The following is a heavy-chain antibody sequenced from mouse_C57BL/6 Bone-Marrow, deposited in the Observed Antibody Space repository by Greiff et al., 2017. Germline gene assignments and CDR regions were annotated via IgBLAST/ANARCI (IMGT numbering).Heavy chain of an antibody. Sequence: EVHLVESGAELVRPGASVKLSCTASGFNIKDYYMHWVKQRPEQGLEWIGWIDPENGDTEYASKFQGKATITADTSSNTAYLQLSSLTSEDTAVYYCTTYLYAMDYWGQGTSVTVSS. CDR1: GFNIKDYY. CDR3: TTYLYAMDY. CDR2: IDPENGDT. J-gene: IGHJ4*01. V-gene: IGHV14-4*01. D-gene: IGHD5-1*01.